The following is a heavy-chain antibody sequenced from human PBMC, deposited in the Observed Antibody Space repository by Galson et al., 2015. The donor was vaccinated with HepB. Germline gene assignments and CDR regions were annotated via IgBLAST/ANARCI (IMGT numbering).Heavy chain of an antibody. CDR1: GFAFSTYS. V-gene: IGHV3-48*01. Sequence: SLRLSCAASGFAFSTYSMNWVRQAPGKGLEWVSYFSSSSGIISYADSVKGRFTISRDNAKNSLYLQMNSLRAEDTAVYYCARDAAKEAPRYYYYYGMDVWGQGTTVTVSS. CDR2: FSSSSGII. D-gene: IGHD6-25*01. J-gene: IGHJ6*02. CDR3: ARDAAKEAPRYYYYYGMDV.